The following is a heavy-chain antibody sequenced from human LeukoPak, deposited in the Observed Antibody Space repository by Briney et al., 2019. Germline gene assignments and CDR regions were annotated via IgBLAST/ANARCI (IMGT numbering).Heavy chain of an antibody. D-gene: IGHD2-21*02. Sequence: ASVKVSCKASGYTFTGYYMHWVRQAPGQGREGMGWINPNSGATNYAQKFQGRVTMTRSTSISTAYMELSRLRSDDTAVYCWAREDPETARRSDFYVWGRGTLFTVSS. V-gene: IGHV1-2*02. CDR3: AREDPETARRSDFYV. CDR2: INPNSGAT. CDR1: GYTFTGYY. J-gene: IGHJ2*01.